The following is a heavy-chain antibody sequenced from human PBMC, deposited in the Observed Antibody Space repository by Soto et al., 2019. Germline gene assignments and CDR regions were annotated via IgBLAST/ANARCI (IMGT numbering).Heavy chain of an antibody. CDR3: ARDVYYDSSGYCA. Sequence: PGGSLRLSCAAAGFTFSSYGMHWVRQAPGKGLELVAVIWYDGSNKYYADSVKGRFIISRDNSKNTLYLQMNSLRAEVTAVYYCARDVYYDSSGYCACGEGTLVTVSP. CDR2: IWYDGSNK. D-gene: IGHD3-22*01. V-gene: IGHV3-33*01. CDR1: GFTFSSYG. J-gene: IGHJ5*02.